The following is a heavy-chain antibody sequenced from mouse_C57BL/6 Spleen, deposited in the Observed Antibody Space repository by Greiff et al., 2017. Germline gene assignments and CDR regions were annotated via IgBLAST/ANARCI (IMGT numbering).Heavy chain of an antibody. Sequence: EVKVVESGGGLVKPGGSLKLSCAASGFTFSSYAMSWVRQTPEKRLEWVATISDGGSYTYYPDNVKGRFTISRDNAKNNLYLQMSHLKSEDTAMYYCAREGSYGYDPYYFDYWGQGTTLTVSS. CDR1: GFTFSSYA. CDR2: ISDGGSYT. D-gene: IGHD2-2*01. V-gene: IGHV5-4*01. CDR3: AREGSYGYDPYYFDY. J-gene: IGHJ2*01.